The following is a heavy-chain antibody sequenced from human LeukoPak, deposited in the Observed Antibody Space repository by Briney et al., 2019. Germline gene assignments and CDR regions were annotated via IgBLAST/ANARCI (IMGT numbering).Heavy chain of an antibody. CDR3: ARNGYYDILTGSDALDI. CDR2: MNPNSGNT. V-gene: IGHV1-8*01. CDR1: GYTFTSYD. J-gene: IGHJ3*02. Sequence: ASVKVSCKASGYTFTSYDINWVRQAPGQGPEWMGWMNPNSGNTGYAQKFQGRVTMTRDTSISTAYMELSRLRSDDTAVYYWARNGYYDILTGSDALDIWGQGTMVTVSS. D-gene: IGHD3-9*01.